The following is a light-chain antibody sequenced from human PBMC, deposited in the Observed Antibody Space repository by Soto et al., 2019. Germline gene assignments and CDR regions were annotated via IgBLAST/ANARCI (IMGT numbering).Light chain of an antibody. V-gene: IGLV2-14*01. Sequence: QSALTQPASVSGSPGQSITISVAGTSSDVGGYNYVSWYQQHPGKGPKLMIYEVTNRPSGVSNRFSGSKSGNTASLTISGLQAEDEADYYCNSYTSSSTLVFGTGTKVTVL. CDR3: NSYTSSSTLV. CDR2: EVT. J-gene: IGLJ1*01. CDR1: SSDVGGYNY.